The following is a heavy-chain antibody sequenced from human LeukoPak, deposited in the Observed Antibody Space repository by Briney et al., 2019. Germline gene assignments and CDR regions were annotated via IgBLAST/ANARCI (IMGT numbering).Heavy chain of an antibody. CDR1: GYSFTSYW. J-gene: IGHJ3*02. D-gene: IGHD3-9*01. CDR3: ARRPDILNSAFDI. V-gene: IGHV5-51*01. CDR2: IYPGDSDT. Sequence: GESLKISCKGSGYSFTSYWIGWVRQMPGKGLEWMGIIYPGDSDTRYSPSFQGQGTISADKPISTAYLQWSSLKATDTAMYYCARRPDILNSAFDIWGQGTMVTVSS.